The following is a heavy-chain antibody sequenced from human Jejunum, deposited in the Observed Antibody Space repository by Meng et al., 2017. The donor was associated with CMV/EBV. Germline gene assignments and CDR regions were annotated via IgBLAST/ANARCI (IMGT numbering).Heavy chain of an antibody. Sequence: YNCNSYPINGVRQAPGQGLEWVGWVKPYTGETSYAQSRQDRVSATTDTSATTAYMELRSLRFDDAAIYYCARSPIYSGTYFAFDYWGQGRQVTVSS. D-gene: IGHD1-26*01. V-gene: IGHV1-18*04. J-gene: IGHJ4*02. CDR3: ARSPIYSGTYFAFDY. CDR2: VKPYTGET. CDR1: YNCNSYP.